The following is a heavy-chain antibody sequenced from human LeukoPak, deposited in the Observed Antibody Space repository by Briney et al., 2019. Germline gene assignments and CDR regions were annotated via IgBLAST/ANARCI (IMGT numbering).Heavy chain of an antibody. CDR3: ARMGSYSEFDY. D-gene: IGHD1-26*01. J-gene: IGHJ4*02. Sequence: ASVKVSCKAAGYAFTSYDINWVRQATGQGLEWMGWMNPNSGNTGYAQKFQGRVTMTRNTSISTAYMELSSLRSEDTAVYYCARMGSYSEFDYWGQGTLVTVSS. V-gene: IGHV1-8*01. CDR2: MNPNSGNT. CDR1: GYAFTSYD.